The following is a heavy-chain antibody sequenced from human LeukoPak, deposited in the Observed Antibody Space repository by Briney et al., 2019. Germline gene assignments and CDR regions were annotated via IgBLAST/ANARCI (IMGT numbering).Heavy chain of an antibody. D-gene: IGHD1-26*01. CDR3: ARAHYHFVYYYMDV. V-gene: IGHV4-39*07. CDR2: IYYSGST. Sequence: SETLSLTCTVSGGSISSSSYYWGWIRQPPGKGLEWIGSIYYSGSTYYNPSLKSRVTISVDTSKNQFSLKLSSVTAADTAVYYCARAHYHFVYYYMDVWGKGTTVTVSS. CDR1: GGSISSSSYY. J-gene: IGHJ6*03.